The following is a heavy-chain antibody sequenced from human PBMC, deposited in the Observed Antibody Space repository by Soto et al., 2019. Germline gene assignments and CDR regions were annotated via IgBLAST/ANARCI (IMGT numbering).Heavy chain of an antibody. Sequence: SETLSLTCAVYGGSFSGYYWSWIRQPPGKGLEWIGEINHSGSTNYNPSLKSRVTISVDTSKNQFSLKLSSVTAADTAVYYCARGRVTMVRGVIGIYNWFDPWGKGTLVT. CDR3: ARGRVTMVRGVIGIYNWFDP. CDR2: INHSGST. D-gene: IGHD3-10*01. CDR1: GGSFSGYY. J-gene: IGHJ5*02. V-gene: IGHV4-34*01.